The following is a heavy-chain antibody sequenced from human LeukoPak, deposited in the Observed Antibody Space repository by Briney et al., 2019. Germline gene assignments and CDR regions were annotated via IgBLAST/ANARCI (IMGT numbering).Heavy chain of an antibody. CDR3: ARAPYTSGWYRGDNDY. CDR1: GFTFSSYR. CDR2: ISGSSGTR. V-gene: IGHV3-48*01. J-gene: IGHJ4*02. D-gene: IGHD6-19*01. Sequence: GSLRLSCAASGFTFSSYRMNWVRQAPGKGLEWVSYISGSSGTRYYADSVKGRFTISRDNAKNSLYLQMNSLRAEDTAVYYCARAPYTSGWYRGDNDYWGRGTLVTVSS.